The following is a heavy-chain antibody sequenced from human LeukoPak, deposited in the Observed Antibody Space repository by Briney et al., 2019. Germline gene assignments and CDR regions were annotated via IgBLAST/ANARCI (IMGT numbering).Heavy chain of an antibody. D-gene: IGHD3-16*01. J-gene: IGHJ4*02. V-gene: IGHV4-59*01. CDR2: IYYSGST. CDR3: ARARRGILREDMYYFDY. CDR1: GGSISSYY. Sequence: PSETLSLTCTVSGGSISSYYWSWIRQPPGKGLEGIGYIYYSGSTNYNPSLKSRVTISVDTSKNQFSLKLSSVTAADTAVYYCARARRGILREDMYYFDYWGQGTLVTVSS.